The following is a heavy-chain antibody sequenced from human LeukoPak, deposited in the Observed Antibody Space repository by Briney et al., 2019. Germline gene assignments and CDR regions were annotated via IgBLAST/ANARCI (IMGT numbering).Heavy chain of an antibody. D-gene: IGHD3-10*02. V-gene: IGHV3-23*01. CDR1: GFSYTTCA. J-gene: IGHJ4*02. CDR3: AKDVRGYNRPFDY. Sequence: GGSLRLSCAASGFSYTTCAMNWVRQAPGKGLEWVSAISGSGSNTYYADSVKGRFTISRDNSKNTLYLQMNSLGVEDTALYYCAKDVRGYNRPFDYWGQGTLVTVSS. CDR2: ISGSGSNT.